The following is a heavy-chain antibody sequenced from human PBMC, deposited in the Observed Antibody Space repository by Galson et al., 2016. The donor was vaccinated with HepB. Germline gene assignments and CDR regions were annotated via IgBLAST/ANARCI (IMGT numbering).Heavy chain of an antibody. V-gene: IGHV3-30*18. D-gene: IGHD4-17*01. Sequence: SLRLSCAASGFPFSNFAMHWVRQAPGKGLEWVAVISYTGTDQFYADSVKGRFTISRDNSKNTLYLQVNSLRPEDTAVYYCAKASTVTTDYFDYWGQGTLVTVSS. CDR3: AKASTVTTDYFDY. J-gene: IGHJ4*02. CDR1: GFPFSNFA. CDR2: ISYTGTDQ.